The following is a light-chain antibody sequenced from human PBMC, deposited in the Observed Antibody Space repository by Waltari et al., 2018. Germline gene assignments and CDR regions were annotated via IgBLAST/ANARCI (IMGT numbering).Light chain of an antibody. Sequence: SSELTQDPAVSVALGQTVRITCQGDSLRRFYASWYQQRPGQAHILVLYGQHNRPSGSPDRFSGSTSGNTASLTITRAQAEDEGDYFCHSRDTTSTRLFGGGTRVTV. J-gene: IGLJ3*02. CDR3: HSRDTTSTRL. CDR2: GQH. CDR1: SLRRFY. V-gene: IGLV3-19*01.